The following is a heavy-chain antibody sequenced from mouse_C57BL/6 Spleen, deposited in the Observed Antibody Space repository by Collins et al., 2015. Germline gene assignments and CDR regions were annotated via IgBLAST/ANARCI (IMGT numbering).Heavy chain of an antibody. J-gene: IGHJ4*01. CDR3: ARDLGTGAMDY. CDR1: GFSLTGYG. V-gene: IGHV2-6-7*01. CDR2: IWGDGST. Sequence: QVQLKESGPGLVAPPQSLSITCTVSGFSLTGYGVNWVRQPPGKGLEWLGMIWGDGSTDYNSALKSRLSISKDNSKSQVFLKMNSLQTDDTARYYCARDLGTGAMDYWGQGTSVTVSS. D-gene: IGHD3-3*01.